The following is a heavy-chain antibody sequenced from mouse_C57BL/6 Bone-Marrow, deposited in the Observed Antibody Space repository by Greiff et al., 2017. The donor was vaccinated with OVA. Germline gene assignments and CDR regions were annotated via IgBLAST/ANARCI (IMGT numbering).Heavy chain of an antibody. D-gene: IGHD2-3*01. CDR2: IDPSDSYT. J-gene: IGHJ3*01. CDR1: GYTFTSYW. CDR3: ARGYDGYYGFAY. Sequence: VQLQQPGAELVRPGTSVKLSCKASGYTFTSYWMHWVKQRPGQGLEWIGVIDPSDSYTNYNQKFKGKATLPVDTSSSTAYMQLSSLTSEDSAVYYCARGYDGYYGFAYWGQGTLVTVSA. V-gene: IGHV1-59*01.